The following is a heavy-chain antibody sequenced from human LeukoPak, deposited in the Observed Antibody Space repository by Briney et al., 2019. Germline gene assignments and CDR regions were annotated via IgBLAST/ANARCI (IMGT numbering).Heavy chain of an antibody. D-gene: IGHD3-10*01. V-gene: IGHV3-74*01. CDR2: INDDGSSR. J-gene: IGHJ4*02. CDR1: GFTFRSYW. CDR3: VKSVGSGSYYNNDC. Sequence: GGSLRLSCEASGFTFRSYWMHWVRQAPGKGPVWVSRINDDGSSRKYADSVKGRFTISRDNAKNTLYVQMNSLRAEDTAVYYCVKSVGSGSYYNNDCWGQGTLVTVSS.